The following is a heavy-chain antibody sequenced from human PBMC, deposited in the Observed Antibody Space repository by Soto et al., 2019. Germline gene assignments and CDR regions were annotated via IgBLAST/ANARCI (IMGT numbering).Heavy chain of an antibody. J-gene: IGHJ4*02. CDR2: INQDGSEK. Sequence: PGGSLRLSCAASWFTFSTYWMSWVRQAPGEGLEWLANINQDGSEKYYVDSVKGRFTISRDNGKYSIYLQMNSLRGEDTAVYYCARTKVAGRVPYYFAYWGPGTLVTVSS. CDR3: ARTKVAGRVPYYFAY. D-gene: IGHD6-19*01. V-gene: IGHV3-7*03. CDR1: WFTFSTYW.